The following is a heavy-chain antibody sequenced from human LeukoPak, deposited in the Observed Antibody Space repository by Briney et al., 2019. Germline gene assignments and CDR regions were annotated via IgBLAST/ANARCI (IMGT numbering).Heavy chain of an antibody. CDR2: LYYSGST. J-gene: IGHJ3*02. D-gene: IGHD3-22*01. V-gene: IGHV4-30-4*01. CDR1: GGSISSGAYY. CDR3: AREITNDSSGYSQDAFDI. Sequence: PSQTLSLTCTVSGGSISSGAYYWSRIRQPPGKGLKWIGNLYYSGSTYYNPSLKSRVTISVDTSKNQFSLKLSSGTAADTAVYYCAREITNDSSGYSQDAFDIWGQGTMVTVSS.